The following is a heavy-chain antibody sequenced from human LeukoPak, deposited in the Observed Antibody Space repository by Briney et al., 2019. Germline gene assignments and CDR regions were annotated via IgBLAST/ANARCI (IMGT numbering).Heavy chain of an antibody. Sequence: GGSLRLSCAASGFTFSSYAMSWVRQAPGKGLEWVSAISGSGGSTYYADSVKGRFTISRDNSKNTLYLQMNSQRAEDTAVYYCATPPDTAMVTVRDYWGQGTLVTVSS. CDR2: ISGSGGST. CDR1: GFTFSSYA. J-gene: IGHJ4*02. D-gene: IGHD5-18*01. V-gene: IGHV3-23*01. CDR3: ATPPDTAMVTVRDY.